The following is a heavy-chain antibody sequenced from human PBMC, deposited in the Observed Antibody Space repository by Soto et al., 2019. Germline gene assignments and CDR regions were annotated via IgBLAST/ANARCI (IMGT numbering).Heavy chain of an antibody. V-gene: IGHV3-21*01. J-gene: IGHJ4*02. CDR2: ISSTTNYI. Sequence: LRLSCAASGFTSTRYSMNWVRQAPGKGLEWVSSISSTTNYIYYADSMKGRFTVSRDNAKNSVYLEMNSLSAEDTAVYYCARESEDLTSNFDYWGQGXLVTVYS. CDR1: GFTSTRYS. CDR3: ARESEDLTSNFDY.